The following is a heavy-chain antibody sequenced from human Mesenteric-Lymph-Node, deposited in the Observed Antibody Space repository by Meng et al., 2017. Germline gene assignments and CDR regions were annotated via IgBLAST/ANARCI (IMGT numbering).Heavy chain of an antibody. V-gene: IGHV1-3*01. D-gene: IGHD6-19*01. Sequence: QVHLVQSGAEVKKPGASVKVSCKASGYTFTTYAIHWVRQAPGQRLEWMGWINAGNGNTRYSQKFQGRVSITRDTSASTAYMELSSLRSEDTAVYYCARCIPVAGNWFDPWGQGTLVTVSS. J-gene: IGHJ5*02. CDR1: GYTFTTYA. CDR2: INAGNGNT. CDR3: ARCIPVAGNWFDP.